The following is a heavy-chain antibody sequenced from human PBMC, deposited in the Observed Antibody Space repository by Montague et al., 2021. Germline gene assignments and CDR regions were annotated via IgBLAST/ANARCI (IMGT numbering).Heavy chain of an antibody. CDR3: ARDPFFGAVDY. CDR1: GFIFNNSY. CDR2: MNPDGSGR. V-gene: IGHV3-7*01. Sequence: SLRLSWAASGFIFNNSYMAWIRQAPGKGLEWVANMNPDGSGRYYVDSVRGRFTISRDNAKNSLFLQMSSLRVEDTAVYYCARDPFFGAVDYWGQGTLVTVSS. J-gene: IGHJ4*02. D-gene: IGHD2/OR15-2a*01.